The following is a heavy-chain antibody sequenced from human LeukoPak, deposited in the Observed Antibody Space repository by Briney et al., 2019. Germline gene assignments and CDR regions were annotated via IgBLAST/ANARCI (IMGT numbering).Heavy chain of an antibody. CDR3: TRVVTGGSYTLDN. CDR1: GSSITTAFY. CDR2: IYHSGST. Sequence: SETLSLTCTVSGSSITTAFYWGWIRQPPGKGLEWIGSIYHSGSTSYNPSLKSRVTISVHTSKNQFSLKLSSVTAADTAVYYCTRVVTGGSYTLDNWGHGTLVTVSS. V-gene: IGHV4-38-2*02. D-gene: IGHD2-8*02. J-gene: IGHJ4*01.